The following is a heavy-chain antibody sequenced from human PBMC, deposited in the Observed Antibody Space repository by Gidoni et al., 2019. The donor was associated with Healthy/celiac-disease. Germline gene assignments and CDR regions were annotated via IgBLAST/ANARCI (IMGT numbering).Heavy chain of an antibody. CDR2: IFSNDEK. CDR1: GFSLSNARMG. Sequence: QVTLTESGPVLVKPTETLPLTCTVSGFSLSNARMGVSWIRQPPGKALEWLAHIFSNDEKSDSTSLKRRLTISKDTSKSQVVLTMTNMDPVDTATYYCARTPEYSSSYHYYGMDVWGQGTTVTVSS. V-gene: IGHV2-26*01. D-gene: IGHD6-6*01. CDR3: ARTPEYSSSYHYYGMDV. J-gene: IGHJ6*02.